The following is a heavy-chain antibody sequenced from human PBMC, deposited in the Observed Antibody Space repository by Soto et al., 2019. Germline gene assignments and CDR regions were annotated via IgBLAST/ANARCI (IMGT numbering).Heavy chain of an antibody. CDR2: IYYSGST. V-gene: IGHV4-39*01. CDR3: ATHPAEYFDWLFYLYFDL. D-gene: IGHD3-9*01. J-gene: IGHJ2*01. CDR1: GGSISSSSYY. Sequence: QLQLQESGPGLVKPSETLSLTCTVSGGSISSSSYYWGWIRQPPGKGLEWIGSIYYSGSTYYNPSLKSRVTISVDTSKNQFSLKLSSVTAADTAVYYCATHPAEYFDWLFYLYFDLWGRGTLVTVSS.